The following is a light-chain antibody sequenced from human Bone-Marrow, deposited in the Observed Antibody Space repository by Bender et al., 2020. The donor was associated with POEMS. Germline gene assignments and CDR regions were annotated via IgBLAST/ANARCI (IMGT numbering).Light chain of an antibody. J-gene: IGLJ2*01. V-gene: IGLV3-1*01. CDR2: KDT. CDR3: QAWDRTTAI. Sequence: YELTQPPSVSVSPGQTATISCSGDRLGDKYVCWYQQKAGQSPILIIYKDTKRPSGVPDRFSGANSGNTATLTLSGTQAMDEADYYCQAWDRTTAIFGGGTKLTVL. CDR1: RLGDKY.